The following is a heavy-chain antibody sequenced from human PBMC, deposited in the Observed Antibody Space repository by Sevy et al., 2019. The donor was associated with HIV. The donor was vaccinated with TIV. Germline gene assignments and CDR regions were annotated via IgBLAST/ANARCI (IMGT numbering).Heavy chain of an antibody. CDR3: ARGYYDYVWGSYYGMDV. V-gene: IGHV1-8*01. Sequence: ASVKVSCKASGYTFTSYDINWVRQATGQGLEWMGWMNPNSGNTGYAQNFQGRVTMTRNTSISTAYMELSSLRSEDTAVYYCARGYYDYVWGSYYGMDVWGQGTTVTVSS. D-gene: IGHD3-16*01. J-gene: IGHJ6*02. CDR1: GYTFTSYD. CDR2: MNPNSGNT.